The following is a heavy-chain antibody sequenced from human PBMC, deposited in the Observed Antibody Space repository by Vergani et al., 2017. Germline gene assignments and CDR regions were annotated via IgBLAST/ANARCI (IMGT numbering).Heavy chain of an antibody. D-gene: IGHD2-21*01. J-gene: IGHJ3*01. CDR1: GFSFNSYW. Sequence: VHLAESGGGFFQPGGSLRLSCSASGFSFNSYWMHWVRQAPGKGLEWVAFIRFDGSNKFYSDSVKGRFSIDRDNSKKTHYLQMSGLTGDDTAMYYCARDELRDAFDLWGQGTLVIVSS. CDR2: IRFDGSNK. CDR3: ARDELRDAFDL. V-gene: IGHV3-30*02.